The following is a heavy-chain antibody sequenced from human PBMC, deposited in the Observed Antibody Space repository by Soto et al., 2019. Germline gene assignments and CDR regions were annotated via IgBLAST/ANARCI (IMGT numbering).Heavy chain of an antibody. CDR2: ISYDGVNK. CDR3: ASNAAPRYVLLWFGDPEGFDY. D-gene: IGHD3-10*01. J-gene: IGHJ4*02. V-gene: IGHV3-30-3*01. Sequence: VVSLRISGAASGFTFMSYAMHWVRQAPGKGLEWVAVISYDGVNKCDSYCVRGRFTIPRDNSKNTLYLQMNSLRAEDTAMYYCASNAAPRYVLLWFGDPEGFDYWGQGTLVTVSS. CDR1: GFTFMSYA.